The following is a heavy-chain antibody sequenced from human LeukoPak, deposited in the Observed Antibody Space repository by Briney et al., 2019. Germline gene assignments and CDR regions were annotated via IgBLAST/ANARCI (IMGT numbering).Heavy chain of an antibody. CDR3: ARSRTMIYYFDY. J-gene: IGHJ4*02. D-gene: IGHD3-22*01. CDR1: GGTFSSYA. CDR2: IIPIFGTA. Sequence: ASVKVSCKASGGTFSSYAISWVRQAPGQGLEWMGGIIPIFGTANYAQKFQGRVTMTRDMSTSTVYMELSSLRSEDTAVYYCARSRTMIYYFDYWGQGTLVTVSS. V-gene: IGHV1-69*05.